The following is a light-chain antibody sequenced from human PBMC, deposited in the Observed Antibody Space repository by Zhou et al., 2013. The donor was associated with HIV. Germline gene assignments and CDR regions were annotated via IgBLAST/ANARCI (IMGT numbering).Light chain of an antibody. V-gene: IGKV1-5*03. CDR2: LTS. CDR1: QNINMW. J-gene: IGKJ4*01. CDR3: QQYNSYPLT. Sequence: DVQLTQSPPTLSASVGDRVTITCRASQNINMWLAWYQQKPGKAPKLLIYLTSNLETGVPSRFRGSGSGADFTLTISNLQPEDFATYYCQQYNSYPLTFGGGTKVEIK.